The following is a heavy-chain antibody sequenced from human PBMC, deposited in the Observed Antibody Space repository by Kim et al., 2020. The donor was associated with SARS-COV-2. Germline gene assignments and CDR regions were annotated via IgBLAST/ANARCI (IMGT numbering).Heavy chain of an antibody. CDR3: ARGTRQWLVRGPYYYYMDV. D-gene: IGHD6-19*01. Sequence: SETLSLTCAVYGGSFSGYYWSWIRQPPGKGLEWVGEINHSGSTNYNPSPKSRVTISVDTYKNQFSQKLSSVTAADPAVDYCARGTRQWLVRGPYYYYMDVWGKGTTVTVSS. CDR1: GGSFSGYY. CDR2: INHSGST. J-gene: IGHJ6*03. V-gene: IGHV4-34*01.